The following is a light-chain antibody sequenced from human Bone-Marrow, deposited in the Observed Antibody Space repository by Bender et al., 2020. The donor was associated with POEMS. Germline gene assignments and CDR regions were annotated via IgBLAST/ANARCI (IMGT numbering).Light chain of an antibody. J-gene: IGLJ3*02. CDR1: SSDVGGYNL. CDR2: EVD. V-gene: IGLV2-23*02. CDR3: CSYAGSSTFV. Sequence: QSALTQPASVSGSPGQSITISCTGTSSDVGGYNLVSWYQQHPGKAPKLFIYEVDRRPSGASNRFSGSKSGNTASLTISGLQSEDEADYFCCSYAGSSTFVLGGGTKLTVL.